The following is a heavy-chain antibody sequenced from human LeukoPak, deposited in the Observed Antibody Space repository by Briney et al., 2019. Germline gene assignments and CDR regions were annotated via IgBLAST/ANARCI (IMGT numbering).Heavy chain of an antibody. CDR3: ARAGWIITSGIDY. V-gene: IGHV4-38-2*01. J-gene: IGHJ4*02. CDR1: GYSISRGYY. CDR2: IYHIGST. D-gene: IGHD3-10*01. Sequence: SETLSLTCGVSGYSISRGYYWAWLRQPPGKGLEWIGTIYHIGSTYYNPSLESRVTISVDTSKSEFSLNLSSVTAADTAVYFCARAGWIITSGIDYWGQGALVTVSS.